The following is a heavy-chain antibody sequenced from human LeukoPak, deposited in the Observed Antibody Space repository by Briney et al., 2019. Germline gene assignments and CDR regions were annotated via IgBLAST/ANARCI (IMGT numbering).Heavy chain of an antibody. CDR2: ISTYNGNT. D-gene: IGHD3-9*01. V-gene: IGHV1-18*01. Sequence: ASVKVSCKDSGYTFTSYGISWVRQAPGQGLEWMGWISTYNGNTNYAQKFQGRVTMTTDTSTSTAYMELRSLRSDDTAVYYCARDPDISTNWFDPWGQGTLVTVSS. J-gene: IGHJ5*02. CDR3: ARDPDISTNWFDP. CDR1: GYTFTSYG.